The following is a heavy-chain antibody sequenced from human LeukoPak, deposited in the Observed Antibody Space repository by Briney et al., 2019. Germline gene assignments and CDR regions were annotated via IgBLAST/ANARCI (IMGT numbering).Heavy chain of an antibody. J-gene: IGHJ4*02. CDR3: ARKGSSSCFDY. CDR2: INPTGGST. D-gene: IGHD6-6*01. CDR1: GYTFTSYG. V-gene: IGHV1-46*01. Sequence: ASVKVSCKASGYTFTSYGISWVRQAPGQGLEWMGIINPTGGSTSHAQKFQGRVTMTRDTSTSTVYMELSSLRSEDTAVYYCARKGSSSCFDYWGQGTLVTVSS.